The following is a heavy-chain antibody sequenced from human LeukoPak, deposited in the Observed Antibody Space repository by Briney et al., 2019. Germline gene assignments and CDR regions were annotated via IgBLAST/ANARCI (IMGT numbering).Heavy chain of an antibody. J-gene: IGHJ4*02. CDR2: IYSGGST. CDR3: ASTIAARPLDY. Sequence: GGSLRLSCAASGFTVSSNYMSWVRQAPGKGLEWVSVIYSGGSTFYADSVKGRFTISRDNSKNTLYLQMNSLRAEDTAVYYCASTIAARPLDYWGQGALVTVSS. V-gene: IGHV3-66*01. D-gene: IGHD6-6*01. CDR1: GFTVSSNY.